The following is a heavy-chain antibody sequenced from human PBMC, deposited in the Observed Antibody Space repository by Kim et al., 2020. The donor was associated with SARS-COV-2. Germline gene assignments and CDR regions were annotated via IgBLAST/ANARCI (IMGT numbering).Heavy chain of an antibody. J-gene: IGHJ3*02. CDR3: ARDFYDRTSVGAFDI. V-gene: IGHV3-48*04. Sequence: GGSLRLSCAASGFTFSSYSMNWVRQAPGKGLEWVSYISSSSSTIYYADSVKGRFTISRDNAKNSLYLQLNSLRAEDTAVYYCARDFYDRTSVGAFDIWGQGTMVTVSS. CDR2: ISSSSSTI. D-gene: IGHD3-22*01. CDR1: GFTFSSYS.